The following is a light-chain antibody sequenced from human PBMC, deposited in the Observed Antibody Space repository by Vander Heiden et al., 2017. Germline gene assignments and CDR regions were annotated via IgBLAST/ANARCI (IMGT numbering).Light chain of an antibody. V-gene: IGLV2-14*03. Sequence: QSALTQPASVSGSPGQSITISCTGTSGDIGGYNYVSWYQQHPGKAPNLMIYDVGSRPSGVSNRFSGSKSGKTASLTISGLQAEDEADYYCCSYTSSSTYVFGTGTKVTVL. CDR2: DVG. CDR1: SGDIGGYNY. CDR3: CSYTSSSTYV. J-gene: IGLJ1*01.